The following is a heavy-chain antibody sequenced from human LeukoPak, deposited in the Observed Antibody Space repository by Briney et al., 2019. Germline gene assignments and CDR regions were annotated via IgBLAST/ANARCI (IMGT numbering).Heavy chain of an antibody. V-gene: IGHV4-34*01. Sequence: SETLSLTCAVYGGSFSGYYWSWIRQPPGKGLEWIGEINHSGSTNYNPSLKSRVTISVDTSKNQFSLKLSSVTAADTAVYYCARGRMVRGVFSSWFDPWGQGTLVTVSS. CDR1: GGSFSGYY. D-gene: IGHD3-10*01. J-gene: IGHJ5*02. CDR2: INHSGST. CDR3: ARGRMVRGVFSSWFDP.